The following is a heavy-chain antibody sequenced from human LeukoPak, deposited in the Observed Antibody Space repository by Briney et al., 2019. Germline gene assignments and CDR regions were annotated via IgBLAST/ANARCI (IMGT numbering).Heavy chain of an antibody. V-gene: IGHV4-59*01. CDR3: ARVAHYYYYMDV. J-gene: IGHJ6*03. Sequence: SETLSLTCTVSGGSISSYYWSWIRQPPGKGLEWIGYIYYSGSTNYNPSLKSRVTISVDTSKNQFSLKLSSVTAADTAVYYCARVAHYYYYMDVWGKGTTVTVSS. CDR2: IYYSGST. CDR1: GGSISSYY.